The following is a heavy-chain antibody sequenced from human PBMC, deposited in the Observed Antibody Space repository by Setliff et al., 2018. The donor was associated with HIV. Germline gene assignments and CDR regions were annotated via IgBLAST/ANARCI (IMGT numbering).Heavy chain of an antibody. CDR3: ARLHTDYGSWFFDH. J-gene: IGHJ5*02. CDR1: GVSISDNNY. V-gene: IGHV4-4*02. Sequence: SETLSLTCDVSGVSISDNNYWNWVRQPPGKGLEWIGEIYHSGSTNYNPSLQTRVTFSVDMSKKRFSLNLTSVTAADTAVYYCARLHTDYGSWFFDHWGQGILVTV. CDR2: IYHSGST. D-gene: IGHD4-17*01.